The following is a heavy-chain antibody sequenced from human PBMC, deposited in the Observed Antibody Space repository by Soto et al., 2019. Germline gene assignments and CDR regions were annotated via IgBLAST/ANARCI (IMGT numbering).Heavy chain of an antibody. D-gene: IGHD1-1*01. Sequence: PGGSLRLSCVGSGFDVTTNCMRWVRRAPGKGLECVSIVCTGGATHYADSVKGRFTISRDRSKNTVHLQMNSVRAEDTAVYYCVRDKRTISGIFPGYWGQGTQVTVSS. V-gene: IGHV3-53*01. J-gene: IGHJ4*02. CDR1: GFDVTTNC. CDR3: VRDKRTISGIFPGY. CDR2: VCTGGAT.